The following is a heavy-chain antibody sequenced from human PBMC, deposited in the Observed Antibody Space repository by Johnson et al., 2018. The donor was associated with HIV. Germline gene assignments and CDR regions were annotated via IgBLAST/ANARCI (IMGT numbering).Heavy chain of an antibody. CDR2: IKQDGSEK. Sequence: VKLVESGGGVVRPGGSLRLSCEAFQFNFGDYGMTWVRQAPGKGLEWVANIKQDGSEKYYVDSVKGRFTISRDNAKNSLYLQMNSLRAEDTAVYYCATVRERAFDIWGQGTMVTVSS. V-gene: IGHV3-7*01. D-gene: IGHD3-10*01. CDR3: ATVRERAFDI. CDR1: QFNFGDYG. J-gene: IGHJ3*02.